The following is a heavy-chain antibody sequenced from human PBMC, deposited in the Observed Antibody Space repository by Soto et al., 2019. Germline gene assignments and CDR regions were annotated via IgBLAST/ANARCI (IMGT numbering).Heavy chain of an antibody. CDR2: IIPIFGVT. V-gene: IGHV1-69*04. D-gene: IGHD3-10*01. CDR1: GGTFSSYT. CDR3: VRDWESTTQTWGFGDS. Sequence: QVQVVQSGAEVKKPGSSVKVSCKASGGTFSSYTITWVRQAPGQGLEWLGRIIPIFGVTNYAQKFQDRLTMSADRPTTTAYMELSSLTSADTAVYYCVRDWESTTQTWGFGDSWGQGTQVTVSS. J-gene: IGHJ4*02.